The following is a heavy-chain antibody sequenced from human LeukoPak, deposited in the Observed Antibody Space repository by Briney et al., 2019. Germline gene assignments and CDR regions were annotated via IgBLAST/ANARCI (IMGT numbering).Heavy chain of an antibody. CDR1: GGSISSYY. J-gene: IGHJ4*02. CDR3: ARYSYDSSGYYYDY. D-gene: IGHD3-22*01. CDR2: IYYSGST. V-gene: IGHV4-59*01. Sequence: TSETLSLTCTVSGGSISSYYWSWIRQPPGKGLEWIGYIYYSGSTNYNPSLKSRVTISIDTSKNQFSLKLSSVTAADTAVYYCARYSYDSSGYYYDYWGQGTLVTVSS.